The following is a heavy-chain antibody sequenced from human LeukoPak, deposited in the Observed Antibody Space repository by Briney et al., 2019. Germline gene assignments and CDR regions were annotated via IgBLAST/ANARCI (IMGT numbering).Heavy chain of an antibody. CDR3: ARVPGRVTGTTPISWFDP. D-gene: IGHD1-7*01. J-gene: IGHJ5*02. Sequence: SETLSLTCTVSGGSISSSIHYWALIRQPPGKGLEWIGSIYYSGSTYYNPSLESRVTISVDTSKNQFSLKLSSVTAADTAVYYCARVPGRVTGTTPISWFDPWGQGTLVTVSS. CDR1: GGSISSSIHY. V-gene: IGHV4-39*07. CDR2: IYYSGST.